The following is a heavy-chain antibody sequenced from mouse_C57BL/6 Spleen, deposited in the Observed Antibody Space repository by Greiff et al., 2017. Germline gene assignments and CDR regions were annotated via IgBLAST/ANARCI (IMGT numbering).Heavy chain of an antibody. J-gene: IGHJ2*01. V-gene: IGHV1-82*01. D-gene: IGHD1-1*01. CDR1: GYAFSSSW. CDR2: IYPGDGDT. CDR3: ARDGYGSSRYYFDY. Sequence: VQLQQSGPELVKPGASVKISCKASGYAFSSSWMNWVKQRPGKGLEWIGRIYPGDGDTNYNGKFKGKATLTADKSSSTAYMQLSSLTSEDSAVYVCARDGYGSSRYYFDYWGQGTTLTVSS.